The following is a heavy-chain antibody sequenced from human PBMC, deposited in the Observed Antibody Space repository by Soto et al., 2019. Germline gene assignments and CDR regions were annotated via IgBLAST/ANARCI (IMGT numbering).Heavy chain of an antibody. Sequence: GASVKVSCKASGGTFSSYAISWVRQAPGQGLEWMGGIIPIFGTANYAQKFQGRVTITADESTSTAYMELSSLRSEDTAVYYCARDRLENRTLWSDYWGQGTLVTVSS. D-gene: IGHD5-18*01. CDR3: ARDRLENRTLWSDY. CDR2: IIPIFGTA. J-gene: IGHJ4*02. V-gene: IGHV1-69*13. CDR1: GGTFSSYA.